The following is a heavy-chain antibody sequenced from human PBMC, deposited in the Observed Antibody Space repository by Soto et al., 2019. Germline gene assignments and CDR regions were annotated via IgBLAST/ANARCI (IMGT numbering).Heavy chain of an antibody. J-gene: IGHJ4*02. Sequence: SVKVSCKASGGTFGSQGIAWARQAPGQGLEWMGGFIAMLGTPTYAKKVQGRATISADESLTSSYLELRSLRSEDTGVYFCARGAMANFDYWGQGTVVTVSS. D-gene: IGHD5-18*01. CDR2: FIAMLGTP. V-gene: IGHV1-69*13. CDR1: GGTFGSQG. CDR3: ARGAMANFDY.